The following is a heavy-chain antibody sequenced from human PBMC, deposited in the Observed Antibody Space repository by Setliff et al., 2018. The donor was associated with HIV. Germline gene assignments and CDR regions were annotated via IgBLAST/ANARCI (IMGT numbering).Heavy chain of an antibody. Sequence: SETLSLTCAVSGYSISSGYYWGWIRQPPGKGLGWIGSIAYTGSGYYNTSLKSRVTISVDTSKNQFSLKLNSVTAADTAVYYCARNDKAVRFAFDIWGQGTMVTVSS. V-gene: IGHV4-38-2*01. J-gene: IGHJ3*02. CDR2: IAYTGSG. CDR1: GYSISSGYY. D-gene: IGHD3-10*01. CDR3: ARNDKAVRFAFDI.